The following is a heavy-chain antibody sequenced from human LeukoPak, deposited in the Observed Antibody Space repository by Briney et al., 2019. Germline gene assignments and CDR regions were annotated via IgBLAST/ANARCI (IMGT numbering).Heavy chain of an antibody. D-gene: IGHD1-26*01. CDR3: ARSWAAKWEVPGQFDS. J-gene: IGHJ5*01. CDR1: GGSMNNYY. Sequence: SETLSLTCSVSGGSMNNYYWNWIRQSPKKGLEWIGFVFSRGTTNFNPSFRSRLTMSIDTSTNQFSLTLTSMTAADTAVYFCARSWAAKWEVPGQFDSWGQGRLVTVSS. V-gene: IGHV4-4*07. CDR2: VFSRGTT.